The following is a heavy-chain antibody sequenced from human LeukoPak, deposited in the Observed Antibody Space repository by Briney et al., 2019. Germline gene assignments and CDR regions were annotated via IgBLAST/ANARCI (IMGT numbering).Heavy chain of an antibody. CDR2: ISYDGSNK. D-gene: IGHD6-13*01. CDR1: GFTFSSYA. Sequence: GGSLRLSCAASGFTFSSYAMHWVRQAPGKGLEWVAVISYDGSNKYYADSVKGRFTISRDNPKNTLYLQMNSLRAEDTAVYYCARARIAAALGNWFDPWGQGTLVTVSS. V-gene: IGHV3-30-3*01. J-gene: IGHJ5*02. CDR3: ARARIAAALGNWFDP.